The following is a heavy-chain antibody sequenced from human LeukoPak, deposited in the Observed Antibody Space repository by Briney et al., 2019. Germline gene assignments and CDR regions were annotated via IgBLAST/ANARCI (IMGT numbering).Heavy chain of an antibody. CDR1: SASIRSYF. Sequence: SETLSLTCSVSSASIRSYFWSWIRQSPGKGLEWIGYVYDNDISNFNPSLESRVTILVDRSKSQFSLKLRSVTAADTAVYYCARGLVLATDDAFDIWGPGTMVTASS. CDR2: VYDNDIS. CDR3: ARGLVLATDDAFDI. V-gene: IGHV4-59*01. J-gene: IGHJ3*02. D-gene: IGHD5-12*01.